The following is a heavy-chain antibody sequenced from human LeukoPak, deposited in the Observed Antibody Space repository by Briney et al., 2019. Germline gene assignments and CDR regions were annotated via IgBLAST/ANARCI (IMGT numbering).Heavy chain of an antibody. CDR1: GRTFISYA. Sequence: SVKVSCKASGRTFISYAISCGRQAREQGLEGMGGIVPIYGRANYAQTFQGRVTINADECTSTAYMELSSLRSEDTAVYYCARGVTYCGGDCYGYWGQGTLVTVSS. J-gene: IGHJ4*02. CDR2: IVPIYGRA. CDR3: ARGVTYCGGDCYGY. V-gene: IGHV1-69*13. D-gene: IGHD2-21*01.